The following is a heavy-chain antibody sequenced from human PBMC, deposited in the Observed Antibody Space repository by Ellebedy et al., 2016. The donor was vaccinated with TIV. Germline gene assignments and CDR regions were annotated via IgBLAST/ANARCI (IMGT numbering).Heavy chain of an antibody. CDR2: MYPLDSNI. Sequence: KVSXXTSGFGFTSHWIAWVRQRTGQGLEWMGSMYPLDSNITYSPAFQGQVTISADRSIGTAFLQWSSLKASDTGKYFCARRSGNFLDLWGQGTLVTVSS. CDR3: ARRSGNFLDL. CDR1: GFGFTSHW. J-gene: IGHJ5*02. D-gene: IGHD6-25*01. V-gene: IGHV5-51*01.